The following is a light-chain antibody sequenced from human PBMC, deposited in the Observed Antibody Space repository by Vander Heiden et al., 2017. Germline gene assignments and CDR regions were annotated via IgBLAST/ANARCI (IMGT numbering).Light chain of an antibody. CDR1: SANIGSNT. CDR3: AAWDDSLNGVV. V-gene: IGLV1-44*01. J-gene: IGLJ2*01. Sequence: QSVLTPPPSASGTPGQTVTISCSGSSANIGSNTVNWYQQLPGTAPKLLIYSNNQRPSGVPDRFSGSKSGTSASLAISGLQSEDEADYYCAAWDDSLNGVVFGGGTKLTVL. CDR2: SNN.